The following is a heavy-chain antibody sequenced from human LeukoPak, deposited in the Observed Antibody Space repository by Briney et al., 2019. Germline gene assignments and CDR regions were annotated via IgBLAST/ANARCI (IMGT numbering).Heavy chain of an antibody. Sequence: GGSLRLSCSASGFTFSSYEMNWVRQAPGKGLEWVSYISSSGTTIYYADSVKGRFTISRDNAKNSLYLQMNSLRAEDTAVYYCARRYCSSTSCLIDYWGQGTLVTVSS. D-gene: IGHD2-2*01. V-gene: IGHV3-48*03. CDR2: ISSSGTTI. CDR3: ARRYCSSTSCLIDY. J-gene: IGHJ4*02. CDR1: GFTFSSYE.